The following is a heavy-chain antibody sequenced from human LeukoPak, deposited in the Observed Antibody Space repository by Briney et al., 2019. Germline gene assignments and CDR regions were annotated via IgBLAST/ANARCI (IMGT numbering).Heavy chain of an antibody. D-gene: IGHD1-26*01. V-gene: IGHV3-7*01. J-gene: IGHJ3*02. CDR2: IKQDGSEK. CDR1: GFTFSSYW. Sequence: PGGSLRLSCAASGFTFSSYWMSWVRQAPGMGLEWVANIKQDGSEKYYVDSVKGRFTISRDNANNSLYLQMNSLRAEDTAVYYCARDREWELPADAFDIWGQGTMVTVSS. CDR3: ARDREWELPADAFDI.